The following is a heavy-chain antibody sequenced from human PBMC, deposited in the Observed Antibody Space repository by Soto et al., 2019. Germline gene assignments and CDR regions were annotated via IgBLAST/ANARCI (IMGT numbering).Heavy chain of an antibody. V-gene: IGHV3-33*08. D-gene: IGHD2-15*01. Sequence: QVQLVESGGGVVQPGGSLRLSCTTSGFTFNTYGMYWVRQAPGKGLEWGAIIWYDGSNKYYGDSVKGRFTISSDNSKNTLYLQMNSLRAEDTALYYCARGDCTGAYCYSWPFNYGVDVWGQGTTVTVSS. CDR2: IWYDGSNK. CDR1: GFTFNTYG. J-gene: IGHJ6*02. CDR3: ARGDCTGAYCYSWPFNYGVDV.